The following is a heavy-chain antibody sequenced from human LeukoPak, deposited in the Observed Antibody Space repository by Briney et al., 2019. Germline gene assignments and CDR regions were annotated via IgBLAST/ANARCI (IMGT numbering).Heavy chain of an antibody. CDR3: ARAAQPGFDP. J-gene: IGHJ5*02. Sequence: PGGSLRLSCGASGLTFSTYSMNWVRQAPGKGLEWVSYISSDSGTIYYADSVKGRLTISRDNAKNSLYLQMNSLRAEDTAVYYCARAAQPGFDPWGQGTLVTVSS. CDR2: ISSDSGTI. CDR1: GLTFSTYS. V-gene: IGHV3-48*01. D-gene: IGHD1-14*01.